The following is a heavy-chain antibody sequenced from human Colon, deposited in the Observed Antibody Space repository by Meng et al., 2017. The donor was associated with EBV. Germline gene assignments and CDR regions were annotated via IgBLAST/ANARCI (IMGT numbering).Heavy chain of an antibody. D-gene: IGHD2-8*02. CDR3: ARRPTGIDY. CDR1: GGSLSGAY. CDR2: IIHGGSP. J-gene: IGHJ4*02. Sequence: QVQLRPWVGGPLKPSATLSLTCAVNGGSLSGAYWSWIRQPPGKGLEWRGEIIHGGSPSYNPSLKSRVTISIDTSKNQLSLMLSSVTAADTAVYYCARRPTGIDYWGQGTLVTVSS. V-gene: IGHV4-34*12.